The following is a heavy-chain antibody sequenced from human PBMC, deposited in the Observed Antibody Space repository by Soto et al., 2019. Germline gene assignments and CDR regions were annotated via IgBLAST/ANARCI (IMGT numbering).Heavy chain of an antibody. V-gene: IGHV3-30*18. D-gene: IGHD2-15*01. CDR3: AKDSSSHMVVGDY. J-gene: IGHJ4*02. Sequence: PGGSLRLSCAASGFTFSKYGMHCVRQAPGKGLEWVAVISYDGSNKYYADSVKGRFTISRDNSKNTLYLQMNGLRAEDTAVYYCAKDSSSHMVVGDYWAQGTLVTVSS. CDR2: ISYDGSNK. CDR1: GFTFSKYG.